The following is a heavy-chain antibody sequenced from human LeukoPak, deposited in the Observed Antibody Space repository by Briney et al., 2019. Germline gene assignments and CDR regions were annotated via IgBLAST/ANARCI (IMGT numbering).Heavy chain of an antibody. J-gene: IGHJ6*02. CDR1: GGSFSGYY. CDR3: ARAGVDVLLWFGESPAFYYYYGMDV. CDR2: INHSGST. V-gene: IGHV4-34*01. Sequence: SETLSLTCAVYGGSFSGYYWSWIRQPPGKGLEWIGKINHSGSTNYNPSLKSRVTISVDTSKNQFSLKLSSVTAADTAVYYCARAGVDVLLWFGESPAFYYYYGMDVWGQGTTVTVSS. D-gene: IGHD3-10*01.